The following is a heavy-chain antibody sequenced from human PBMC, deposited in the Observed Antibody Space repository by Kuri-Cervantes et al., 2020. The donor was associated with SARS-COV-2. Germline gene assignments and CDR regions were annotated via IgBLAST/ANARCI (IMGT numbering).Heavy chain of an antibody. J-gene: IGHJ6*03. CDR1: DDSMSNGDYH. Sequence: SETLSLTCTVSDDSMSNGDYHWSWIRQPPGKGLEWIGYIYHSGSTHYNPSLKSRVTMSLDRSKNQSSLKLSSLTAADTAVYYCARVVQWRLLSDDYYYMDVWGKGTTVTVSS. V-gene: IGHV4-30-2*01. CDR3: ARVVQWRLLSDDYYYMDV. CDR2: IYHSGST. D-gene: IGHD6-25*01.